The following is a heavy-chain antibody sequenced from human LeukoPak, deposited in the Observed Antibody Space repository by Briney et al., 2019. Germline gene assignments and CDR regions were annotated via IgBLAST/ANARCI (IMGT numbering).Heavy chain of an antibody. J-gene: IGHJ4*02. CDR1: GFTFSNHW. V-gene: IGHV3-7*01. Sequence: RGSLRHSCSASGFTFSNHWMNWVRQAPGKGLEWVANINKDGSQINYVDSVKGRFTISRDNAKNSLYLQMNYLRPEDTAVYYCARQDHGPDDWGQGTLLTVSS. D-gene: IGHD1-14*01. CDR3: ARQDHGPDD. CDR2: INKDGSQI.